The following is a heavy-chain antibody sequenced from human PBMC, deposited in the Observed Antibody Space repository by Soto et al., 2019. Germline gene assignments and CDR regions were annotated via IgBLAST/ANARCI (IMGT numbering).Heavy chain of an antibody. Sequence: WASVKVSCKASGGTFSNYAISWVRQSPGQGLEWMGGIIPILGTPNSAQKFQGRVTITADESTATAYMELSSLRSEDTAVYYCARPAGDYLHHDAYDIWGQGTMVTVSS. CDR2: IIPILGTP. CDR3: ARPAGDYLHHDAYDI. V-gene: IGHV1-69*13. CDR1: GGTFSNYA. J-gene: IGHJ3*02. D-gene: IGHD4-17*01.